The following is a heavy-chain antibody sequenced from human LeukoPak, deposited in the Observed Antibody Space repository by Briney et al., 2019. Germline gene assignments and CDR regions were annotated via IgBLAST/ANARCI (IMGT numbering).Heavy chain of an antibody. CDR3: ARDVMAAEGGDY. CDR2: ISGGSYYI. J-gene: IGHJ4*02. CDR1: GFTFSSYW. V-gene: IGHV3-21*01. Sequence: GGSLRLSCAASGFTFSSYWMSWVRQAPGKGLEWVSSISGGSYYIYYADSVKGRFTISRDNAKNSLYLQMNSLRAEDTAVYYCARDVMAAEGGDYWGQGTLVTVSS. D-gene: IGHD5-24*01.